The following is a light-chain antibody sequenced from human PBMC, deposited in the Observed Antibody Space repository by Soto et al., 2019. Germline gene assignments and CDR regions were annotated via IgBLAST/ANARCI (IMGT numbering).Light chain of an antibody. Sequence: EIVLTQSPGTLSLSPGERATLSCRASQSVSSSYLAWYQQKPGQAPRLLSYGASSRATGIPDRFSGSGSGTDFTLTISRLEPDDFAVYNCQQYGSSPYTFGQGTKVAIK. J-gene: IGKJ2*01. V-gene: IGKV3-20*01. CDR2: GAS. CDR1: QSVSSSY. CDR3: QQYGSSPYT.